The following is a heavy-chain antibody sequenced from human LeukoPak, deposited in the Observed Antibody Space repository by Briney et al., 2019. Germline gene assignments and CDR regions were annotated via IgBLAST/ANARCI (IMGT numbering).Heavy chain of an antibody. D-gene: IGHD2-15*01. Sequence: ASVKVSCKASGYTFTSYGISWVRQAPGQGLEWMGWISAYNGNTNYAQKLQGRVTMTTDTSTSTAYMELRSLRSDDTAVYYCARDRYCSGGSCYSYYYYGMDVWGQGTTVTVS. J-gene: IGHJ6*02. CDR1: GYTFTSYG. CDR2: ISAYNGNT. CDR3: ARDRYCSGGSCYSYYYYGMDV. V-gene: IGHV1-18*01.